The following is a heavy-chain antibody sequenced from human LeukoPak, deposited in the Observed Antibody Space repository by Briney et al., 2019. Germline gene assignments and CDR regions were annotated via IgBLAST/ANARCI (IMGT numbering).Heavy chain of an antibody. J-gene: IGHJ4*02. D-gene: IGHD5-12*01. V-gene: IGHV3-23*01. CDR1: GFTFSSYA. CDR3: AKVEVATTYYRDY. CDR2: ISGSDGST. Sequence: GGSLRLSCAASGFTFSSYAMTWVRQAPGKGLEWVSAISGSDGSTYYADSVKGRFTISRDNSKNTLYLQMNSLRADDTAVYYCAKVEVATTYYRDYWGQGTLVTVSS.